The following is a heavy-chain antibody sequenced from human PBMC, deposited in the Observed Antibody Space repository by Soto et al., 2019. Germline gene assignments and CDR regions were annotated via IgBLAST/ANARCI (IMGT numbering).Heavy chain of an antibody. V-gene: IGHV3-23*01. CDR2: ISGRGVST. Sequence: PGGSLRLSCAASGFTFSSYAMSWVRQAPGKGLEWVSGISGRGVSTNADSVKGRFTISRDNPKNTLYLQMNSLRAEDTAVYYCAKDQQLWALGGSYFDNWGQGTLVTVSS. CDR1: GFTFSSYA. CDR3: AKDQQLWALGGSYFDN. D-gene: IGHD5-18*01. J-gene: IGHJ4*02.